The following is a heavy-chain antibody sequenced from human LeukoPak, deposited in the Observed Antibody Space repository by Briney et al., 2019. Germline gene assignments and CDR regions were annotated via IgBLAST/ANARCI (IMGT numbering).Heavy chain of an antibody. D-gene: IGHD3-10*01. V-gene: IGHV4-39*01. Sequence: SETLSLTCTVSDGSISNTTNYWGWIRQSPGKGLEWIGNVFYRVNSNDNPSLRSRVTMSVDASKNQLSLKLSSATAADTAVYFCARATWTSRWFPFDSWGQGTLVTVSS. CDR3: ARATWTSRWFPFDS. J-gene: IGHJ4*02. CDR2: VFYRVNS. CDR1: DGSISNTTNY.